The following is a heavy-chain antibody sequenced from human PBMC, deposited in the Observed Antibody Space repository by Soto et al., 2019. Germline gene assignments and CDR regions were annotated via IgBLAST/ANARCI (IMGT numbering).Heavy chain of an antibody. CDR3: VQTAMIGVALGFGP. Sequence: PSGTLSLTCTVSGGSISSGDYYWSWIRQPPGKGLEWIGYIYYSGSTYYNPSLKSRVTISVDTSTNQFSLKLSSVTAADTAVYFCVQTAMIGVALGFGPWRLGTLV. CDR1: GGSISSGDYY. CDR2: IYYSGST. J-gene: IGHJ5*02. D-gene: IGHD2-21*01. V-gene: IGHV4-30-4*01.